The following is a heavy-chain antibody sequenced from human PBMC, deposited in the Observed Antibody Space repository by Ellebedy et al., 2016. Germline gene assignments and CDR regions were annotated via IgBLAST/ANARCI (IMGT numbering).Heavy chain of an antibody. V-gene: IGHV5-51*01. Sequence: GESLKISCKGSGYSFTSYWIGWVRQMPGKGLEWMGIIYPGDSDTRYSPSFQGQVTISADKSISTAYLQWSSLKASDTAMYYCARTRISDIVVVPAAIPTWWYFDYWGQGTLVTVSS. D-gene: IGHD2-2*02. CDR1: GYSFTSYW. CDR2: IYPGDSDT. J-gene: IGHJ4*02. CDR3: ARTRISDIVVVPAAIPTWWYFDY.